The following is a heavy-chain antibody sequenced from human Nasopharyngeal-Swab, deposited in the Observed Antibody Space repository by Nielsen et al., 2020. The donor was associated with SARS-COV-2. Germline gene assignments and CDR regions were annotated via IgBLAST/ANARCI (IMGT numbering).Heavy chain of an antibody. D-gene: IGHD3-3*01. V-gene: IGHV3-74*01. CDR3: ARLKYDFWNGPPEDY. J-gene: IGHJ4*02. CDR1: GFSFSIYW. CDR2: ISSDESTT. Sequence: GGSLRLSCAASGFSFSIYWMHWVRQPPGKGLVWVSGISSDESTTTYADSVKGRFTISRDNTKNTLYLQMNSLRAEDTAVYYCARLKYDFWNGPPEDYWGQGTLVTVSS.